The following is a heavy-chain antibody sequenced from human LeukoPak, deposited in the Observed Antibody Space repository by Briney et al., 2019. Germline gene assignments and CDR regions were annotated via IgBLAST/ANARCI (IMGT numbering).Heavy chain of an antibody. V-gene: IGHV1-69*01. CDR3: ARGGVQLWVPYFDY. Sequence: ASVTVSCKASGGTFSIYAISWVRQAPGQGLEWMGGIIPIFGTANYAQKFQGRVTITADESTSTAYMELSSLRSEDTAVYYCARGGVQLWVPYFDYWGQGTLVTVSS. CDR1: GGTFSIYA. CDR2: IIPIFGTA. D-gene: IGHD5-18*01. J-gene: IGHJ4*02.